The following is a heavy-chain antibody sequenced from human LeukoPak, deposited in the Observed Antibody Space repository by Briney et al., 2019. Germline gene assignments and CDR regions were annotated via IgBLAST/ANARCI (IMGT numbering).Heavy chain of an antibody. Sequence: ASVKVSCKASGYTFTGYYMHWVRQAPGQGLEWMGWINPNSGGTNYAQKFQGRVTMTRDTSISTAYMELSRLRSDDTAVYYCASDETVGDYDFWSGYRSWFDPWGQGTLVTVSP. D-gene: IGHD3-3*01. CDR3: ASDETVGDYDFWSGYRSWFDP. J-gene: IGHJ5*02. CDR1: GYTFTGYY. CDR2: INPNSGGT. V-gene: IGHV1-2*02.